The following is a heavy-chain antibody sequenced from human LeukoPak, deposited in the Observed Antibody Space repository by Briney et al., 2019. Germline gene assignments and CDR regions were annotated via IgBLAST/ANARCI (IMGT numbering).Heavy chain of an antibody. J-gene: IGHJ6*03. CDR1: GGSFSGYY. CDR3: ARGRGQLHTAMVPSYYYYYYYMDV. V-gene: IGHV4-34*01. Sequence: SETLSLTCAVYGGSFSGYYWSWIRQPPGKGLEWIGEINHSGSTNYNPSLKSRVTISVDTSKNQFSLKLSSVTAADTAVYYCARGRGQLHTAMVPSYYYYYYYMDVWGKGTTVTVSS. D-gene: IGHD5-18*01. CDR2: INHSGST.